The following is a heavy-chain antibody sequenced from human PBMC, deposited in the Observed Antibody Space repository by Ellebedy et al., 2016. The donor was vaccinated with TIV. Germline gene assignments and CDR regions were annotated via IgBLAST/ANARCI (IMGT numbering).Heavy chain of an antibody. J-gene: IGHJ3*02. D-gene: IGHD2-2*01. V-gene: IGHV1-46*01. Sequence: AASVKVSCKASGYTFTSYYMHWVRQAPGQGLEWMGIINPSGGSTSYAQKFQRRVTMTRDTSTSTVYMELSSLRSEDTAVYYCARGGVVVPAAMRRGGAFDIWGQGTMVTVSS. CDR2: INPSGGST. CDR1: GYTFTSYY. CDR3: ARGGVVVPAAMRRGGAFDI.